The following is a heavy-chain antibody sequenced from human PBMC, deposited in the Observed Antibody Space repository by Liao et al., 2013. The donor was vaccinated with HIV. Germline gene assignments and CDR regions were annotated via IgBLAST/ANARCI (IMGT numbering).Heavy chain of an antibody. Sequence: QVQLQQWGAGLLKPSETLSLTCAVYGGSFSDYYWSWIRQPPGKGLEWIGEINHSGSTNYNPSLKSRVTISVDTSKNQFSLKLSSVTAADTAVYYCARGTTTRPWASQPLNWFDPGPGNPGHRLL. CDR1: GGSFSDYY. D-gene: IGHD1-26*01. CDR2: INHSGST. V-gene: IGHV4-34*01. J-gene: IGHJ5*02. CDR3: ARGTTTRPWASQPLNWFDP.